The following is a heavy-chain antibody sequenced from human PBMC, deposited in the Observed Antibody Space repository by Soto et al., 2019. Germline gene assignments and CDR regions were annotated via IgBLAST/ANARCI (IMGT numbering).Heavy chain of an antibody. CDR1: GFKFSTYG. J-gene: IGHJ4*02. Sequence: QVQLVEYGGGVVQPGKSLRLYCAASGFKFSTYGMHWVRQAPGKGLERVAVIWYDGSNKYHGDSLKGRFTISRDNSKNTLYLQINNLRAEDTAVYYCGRDGALGDTAVVDSWGQGTLVTVSS. CDR2: IWYDGSNK. CDR3: GRDGALGDTAVVDS. D-gene: IGHD5-18*01. V-gene: IGHV3-33*01.